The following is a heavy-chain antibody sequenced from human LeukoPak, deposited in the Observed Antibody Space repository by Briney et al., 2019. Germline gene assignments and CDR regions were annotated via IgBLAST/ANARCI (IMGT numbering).Heavy chain of an antibody. J-gene: IGHJ4*02. D-gene: IGHD3-22*01. Sequence: GGSLRLSCAASGFTFSSYSMNWVRQAPGKGLEWVSSISSSSSYIYYADSVKGRFTISRDNAKNSLYLLMNSLRAEDTAVYYCARGYILRGYVAYWGQGTLVTVSS. V-gene: IGHV3-21*01. CDR3: ARGYILRGYVAY. CDR1: GFTFSSYS. CDR2: ISSSSSYI.